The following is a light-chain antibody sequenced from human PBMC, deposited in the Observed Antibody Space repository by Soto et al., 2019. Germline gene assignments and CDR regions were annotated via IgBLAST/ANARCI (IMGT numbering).Light chain of an antibody. Sequence: DIQITQSPASLSSYLLDIVTMTCQASQDISNYLNWYQQKPGKAPKLLIYDASNLETGAPSRFSGGGSGTDFTFTISSLQPEDIGIYYCQQYDNLSITFGQGTRLEIK. CDR3: QQYDNLSIT. V-gene: IGKV1-33*01. CDR1: QDISNY. CDR2: DAS. J-gene: IGKJ5*01.